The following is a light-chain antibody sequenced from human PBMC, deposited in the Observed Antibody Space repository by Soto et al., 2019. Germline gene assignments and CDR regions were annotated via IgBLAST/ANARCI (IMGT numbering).Light chain of an antibody. CDR1: SSDVGSYNL. Sequence: QSVLTQPASVSGSPGQSITISCTGTSSDVGSYNLVSWYQQHPGKAPKLMIYEGGKRPSGVSNRFSGSKSGNTASLTISGLQAEDEADYYCCSYAGSSYVFGTGTKSPS. CDR2: EGG. V-gene: IGLV2-23*01. J-gene: IGLJ1*01. CDR3: CSYAGSSYV.